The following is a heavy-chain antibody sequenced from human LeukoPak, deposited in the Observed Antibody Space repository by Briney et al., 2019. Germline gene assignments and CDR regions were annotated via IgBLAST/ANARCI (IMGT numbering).Heavy chain of an antibody. Sequence: GSLRLSCAGSGFIFSNYGMNWIRQAPGKGPEWISFISTSGNTIYQADSVKGRFTISRDNAKNSLYLQMNSLRDEDTAVYYCTRRLSYWGQGTLVTVSS. V-gene: IGHV3-48*02. J-gene: IGHJ4*02. CDR3: TRRLSY. CDR1: GFIFSNYG. D-gene: IGHD2/OR15-2a*01. CDR2: ISTSGNTI.